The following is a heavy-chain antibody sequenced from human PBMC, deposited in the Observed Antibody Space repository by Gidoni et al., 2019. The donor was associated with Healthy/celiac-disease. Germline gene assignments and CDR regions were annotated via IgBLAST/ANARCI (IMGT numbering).Heavy chain of an antibody. V-gene: IGHV1-69*01. J-gene: IGHJ5*02. CDR3: ARGEYSYERGGWFDP. Sequence: QVQLVQSGAAVKKPGSSVKVSCTASGGTFSSYAIRWVRHAPGQGLEWMGGIIPIFGTANYAQKFQGRVTITADESTSTAEMELSSLRSEDTAVYYCARGEYSYERGGWFDPWGQGTLVTVSS. D-gene: IGHD5-18*01. CDR1: GGTFSSYA. CDR2: IIPIFGTA.